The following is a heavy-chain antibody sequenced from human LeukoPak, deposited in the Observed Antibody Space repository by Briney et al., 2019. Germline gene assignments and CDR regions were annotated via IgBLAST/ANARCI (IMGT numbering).Heavy chain of an antibody. CDR1: GDSFSSNSAA. CDR3: ARDAGIAAAGTGRGWFDH. V-gene: IGHV6-1*01. D-gene: IGHD6-13*01. Sequence: SQTLSLTCAISGDSFSSNSAAWNWIRQSPSRGLEWLGRTYYRSKLYNDYAVSVKSRITINPDTSKNQFPLQLNSVTPEDTAVYYCARDAGIAAAGTGRGWFDHWGQGTLVTVSS. J-gene: IGHJ5*02. CDR2: TYYRSKLYN.